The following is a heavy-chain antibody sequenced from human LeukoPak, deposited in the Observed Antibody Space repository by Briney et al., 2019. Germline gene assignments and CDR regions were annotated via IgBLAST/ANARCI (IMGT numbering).Heavy chain of an antibody. CDR3: AKAAFNYDFWSGPTA. D-gene: IGHD3-3*01. J-gene: IGHJ5*02. CDR2: ISGSGGST. V-gene: IGHV3-23*01. CDR1: GFTFSSYA. Sequence: QPGGSLRLSCAASGFTFSSYAMSWVGQAPGKGLEWVAAISGSGGSTYYADSVKGRFTISGDNSKNTLYLQMNSLRAEDTAVYYCAKAAFNYDFWSGPTAWGQGTLVTVSS.